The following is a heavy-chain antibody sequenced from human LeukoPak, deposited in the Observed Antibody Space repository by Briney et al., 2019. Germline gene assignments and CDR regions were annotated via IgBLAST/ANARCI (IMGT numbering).Heavy chain of an antibody. V-gene: IGHV3-23*01. CDR2: ISGSGGST. CDR1: GFTFSSYA. Sequence: GGSLRLSCAASGFTFSSYAMSWVRQAPGKGLDSVSAISGSGGSTYYADSVKGRFTISRDNSKNTLYLQMNSLRAEDTAVYYCAKDFLGSYYDSSGTDYWGQGTLVTVSS. CDR3: AKDFLGSYYDSSGTDY. J-gene: IGHJ4*02. D-gene: IGHD3-22*01.